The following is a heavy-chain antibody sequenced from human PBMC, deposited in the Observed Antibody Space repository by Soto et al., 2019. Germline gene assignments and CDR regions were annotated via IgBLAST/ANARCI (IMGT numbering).Heavy chain of an antibody. V-gene: IGHV5-51*01. CDR2: IYPGDSDT. CDR3: ARHPADFSDLGNYYYYMDV. D-gene: IGHD2-21*02. CDR1: GCSVTSYW. Sequence: GESLKISCKGSGCSVTSYWIGWVRQMPGKGLEWMGIIYPGDSDTRYSPSFQGQVTISADKSISTAYLQWSSLKASDTAMYHCARHPADFSDLGNYYYYMDVWGKGTTVTVSS. J-gene: IGHJ6*03.